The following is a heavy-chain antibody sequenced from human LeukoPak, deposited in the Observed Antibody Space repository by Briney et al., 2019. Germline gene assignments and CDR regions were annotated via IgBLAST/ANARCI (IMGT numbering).Heavy chain of an antibody. V-gene: IGHV3-48*03. CDR3: AREIDYTRDGFDV. CDR1: GFTSSSYE. D-gene: IGHD4-11*01. CDR2: INRSGTTT. Sequence: GGSLRLSCAASGFTSSSYEMNWVRQAPGKGLEWVAYINRSGTTTRYADSVKGRFTMSRDNAMNSLNLQMNSLRAEDTAVYYCAREIDYTRDGFDVWGQGTKVTISS. J-gene: IGHJ3*01.